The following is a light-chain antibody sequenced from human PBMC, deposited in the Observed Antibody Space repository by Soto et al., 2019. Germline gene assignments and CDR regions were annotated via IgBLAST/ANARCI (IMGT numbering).Light chain of an antibody. V-gene: IGKV1-39*01. J-gene: IGKJ3*01. Sequence: DIPMTQSPSSLSASVGDRVTITCRASQSISSYLNWYQQKPGKAPKLLIYAASSLQSGVPSRFSGSGSGTDFTLTISSLQPEDFATYYCQQSYSTPHFGPGTKVDIK. CDR1: QSISSY. CDR3: QQSYSTPH. CDR2: AAS.